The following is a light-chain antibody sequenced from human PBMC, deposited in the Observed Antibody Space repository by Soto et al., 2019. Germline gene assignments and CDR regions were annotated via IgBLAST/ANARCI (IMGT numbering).Light chain of an antibody. J-gene: IGKJ5*01. CDR3: QQYESLTLT. Sequence: IQMTQSPSSLSASVGHRVTITCRASQGISSYLNWYQQKPGKAPKVLIYAASNLQSGVPSRFSGSGSGTGFTFTISSLQNEDFATYYCQQYESLTLTFGQGTRLEIK. CDR1: QGISSY. V-gene: IGKV1-33*01. CDR2: AAS.